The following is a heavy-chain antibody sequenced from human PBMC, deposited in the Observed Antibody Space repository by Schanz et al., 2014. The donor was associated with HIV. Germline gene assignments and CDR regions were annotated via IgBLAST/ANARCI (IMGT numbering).Heavy chain of an antibody. V-gene: IGHV1-69*13. CDR3: ATCLITIGCSS. CDR1: GDTFTNYA. J-gene: IGHJ5*02. D-gene: IGHD1-1*01. Sequence: QIQLVQSGAEVKKPGGSVMLSCKASGDTFTNYAITWVRQAPGQGLEWMGGIIPMFGSANYAQKFLGRVTISADESTSTGYMDLSNLRSDDTAVYYCATCLITIGCSSWGQGTLVTVSS. CDR2: IIPMFGSA.